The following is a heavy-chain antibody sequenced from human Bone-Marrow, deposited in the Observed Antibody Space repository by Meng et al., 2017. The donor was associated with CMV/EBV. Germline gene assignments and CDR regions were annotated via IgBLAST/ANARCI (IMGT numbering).Heavy chain of an antibody. J-gene: IGHJ4*02. V-gene: IGHV1-18*01. CDR2: TSVLNGNT. D-gene: IGHD2-2*01. CDR3: ARDVGRDCSSTSCSFDY. CDR1: GYTFTKYG. Sequence: ASVKVSCKASGYTFTKYGIIWVRQAPGQGLEWMAWTSVLNGNTNYAQKFQGRVTLTTDRSTSTADLELRSLRPDDTAVYYCARDVGRDCSSTSCSFDYWGQGTLVTVSS.